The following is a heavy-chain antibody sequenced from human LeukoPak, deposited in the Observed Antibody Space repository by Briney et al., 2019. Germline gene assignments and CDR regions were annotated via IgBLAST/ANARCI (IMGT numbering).Heavy chain of an antibody. CDR2: ISGSGGST. J-gene: IGHJ6*03. Sequence: GGSLRLSCAASGFTFSSYAMSWVRQAPGKGLEWVSAISGSGGSTYYADSVKGRFTISRDNSKNTLYLQMNSLRAEDTAVYYCAKDPRDCSSTSCYGRVSYYHYYMDVWGKGTTVTASS. CDR3: AKDPRDCSSTSCYGRVSYYHYYMDV. D-gene: IGHD2-2*01. V-gene: IGHV3-23*01. CDR1: GFTFSSYA.